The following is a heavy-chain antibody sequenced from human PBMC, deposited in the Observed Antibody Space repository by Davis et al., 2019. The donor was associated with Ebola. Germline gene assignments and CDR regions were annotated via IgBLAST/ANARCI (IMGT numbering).Heavy chain of an antibody. D-gene: IGHD2-21*02. CDR2: ISYDGNHK. CDR1: GFTFSNYA. V-gene: IGHV3-30*04. Sequence: PGGSLRLSCVASGFTFSNYAFHWVRQAPGKGLEWVTVISYDGNHKYYADSVKGRFSISRDNSKNTVYLQMDGLRPDDTALYYCARGRDYALDIWGQGTMVTVSS. CDR3: ARGRDYALDI. J-gene: IGHJ3*02.